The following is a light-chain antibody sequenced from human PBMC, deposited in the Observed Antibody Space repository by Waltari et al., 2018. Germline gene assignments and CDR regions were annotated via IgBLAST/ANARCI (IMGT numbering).Light chain of an antibody. J-gene: IGKJ1*01. Sequence: EIVLTQSPGTLSLSPWERATLSCRASQSIGRALIWYQQKPGQAPRLLIYGASTRATGIPDRFSGSEFGTDFSLTISRLEPEDFAVYYCQRNDRLPVTFGQGTKVEIK. V-gene: IGKV3-20*01. CDR1: QSIGRA. CDR2: GAS. CDR3: QRNDRLPVT.